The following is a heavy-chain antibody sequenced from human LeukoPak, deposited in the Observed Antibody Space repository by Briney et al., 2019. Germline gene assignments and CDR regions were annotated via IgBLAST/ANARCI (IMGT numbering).Heavy chain of an antibody. CDR1: GYTLTELS. J-gene: IGHJ4*02. CDR2: FDPEDGET. Sequence: ASVKVSCKVSGYTLTELSMHWVRQAPGKGLEWMGGFDPEDGETTYAQKFQGRVTMTEDTSTDTAYMELSSLRSEDTAVYYCAKKGGSESRYFDYWGQGTLVTVSS. V-gene: IGHV1-24*01. CDR3: AKKGGSESRYFDY. D-gene: IGHD1-26*01.